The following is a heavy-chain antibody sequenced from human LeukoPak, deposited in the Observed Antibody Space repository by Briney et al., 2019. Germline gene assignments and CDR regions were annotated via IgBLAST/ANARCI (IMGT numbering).Heavy chain of an antibody. V-gene: IGHV4-39*01. CDR1: GGSISSSNYY. CDR2: IFYGGST. Sequence: PSETLSLTCTVSGGSISSSNYYWGWIRQPPGKGLEWIGSIFYGGSTYYNPSLKSRVTIPVDTSKNQFSLKLSSVTAADTAVYYCARLDGYCSGGSCYSVSFVDPWGQGTLVTVSS. J-gene: IGHJ5*02. D-gene: IGHD2-15*01. CDR3: ARLDGYCSGGSCYSVSFVDP.